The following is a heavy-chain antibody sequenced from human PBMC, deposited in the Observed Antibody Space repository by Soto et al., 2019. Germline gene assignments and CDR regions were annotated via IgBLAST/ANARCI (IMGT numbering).Heavy chain of an antibody. Sequence: LRLSCAASGFTFSSYSMNWVRQAPGKGLEWVSSISSSSSYIYYADSVKGRFTISRDNAKNSLYLQMNSLRAEDTAVYYCARVLRYVDWLLYNGMDVWGQGTTVTVSS. V-gene: IGHV3-21*01. CDR2: ISSSSSYI. CDR1: GFTFSSYS. J-gene: IGHJ6*02. D-gene: IGHD3-9*01. CDR3: ARVLRYVDWLLYNGMDV.